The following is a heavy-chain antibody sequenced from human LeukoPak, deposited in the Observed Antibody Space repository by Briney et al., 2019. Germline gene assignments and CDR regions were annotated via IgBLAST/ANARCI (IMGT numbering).Heavy chain of an antibody. CDR3: ARQARPSSGGYEGGVDY. V-gene: IGHV4-39*01. D-gene: IGHD5-12*01. CDR1: GGSISSSSYY. J-gene: IGHJ4*02. Sequence: SETLSLTCTVSGGSISSSSYYWGWLRPPPRKGLEWLGRIYYSGSTYYNPSLKSRVTISVDTSKNQFSLKLSSVTAADTAVYYCARQARPSSGGYEGGVDYWGQGTLVTVSS. CDR2: IYYSGST.